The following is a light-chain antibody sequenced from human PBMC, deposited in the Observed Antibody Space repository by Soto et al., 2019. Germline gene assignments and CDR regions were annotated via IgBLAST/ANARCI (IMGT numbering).Light chain of an antibody. CDR2: AAS. V-gene: IGKV1-39*01. CDR1: QSTSSY. Sequence: DIQMTQSPSSLSASVGDRVTITCRASQSTSSYLHWYQQKPGKAPTLLIYAASSLQSGVPSRCSGSGSGTDFTLTSSSLQPEEVATYYCQQSYSTPWTFGQGTKVEIK. J-gene: IGKJ1*01. CDR3: QQSYSTPWT.